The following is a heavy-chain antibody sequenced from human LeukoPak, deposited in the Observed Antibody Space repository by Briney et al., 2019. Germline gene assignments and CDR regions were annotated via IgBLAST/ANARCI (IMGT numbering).Heavy chain of an antibody. Sequence: YPGGSLRLSCAASGFSFSSSGVHWVRQAPGKGLEWVAVISFDGFDTHYAESVKGRFTISRDNSKNTLYLQMNSLRAEDTAVYYCAKNSSSAQYYYYYYYMDVWGKGTTVTVSS. J-gene: IGHJ6*03. V-gene: IGHV3-30*18. D-gene: IGHD6-6*01. CDR3: AKNSSSAQYYYYYYYMDV. CDR2: ISFDGFDT. CDR1: GFSFSSSG.